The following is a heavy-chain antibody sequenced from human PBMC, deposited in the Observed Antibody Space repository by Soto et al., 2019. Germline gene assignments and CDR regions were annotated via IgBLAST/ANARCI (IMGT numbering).Heavy chain of an antibody. CDR3: ARDFQAEYCSSTSCYEVGCCDP. CDR2: INWNGGST. Sequence: EVQLVESGGGVVRPGGSLRLSCAASGFTFDDYGMSWVRPAPGKGLEWVSGINWNGGSTGYADSVKGRFTISRDNAKNTVYLQMNSLRADDTALYHCARDFQAEYCSSTSCYEVGCCDPWGQGTLGTVSS. V-gene: IGHV3-20*01. J-gene: IGHJ5*02. CDR1: GFTFDDYG. D-gene: IGHD2-2*01.